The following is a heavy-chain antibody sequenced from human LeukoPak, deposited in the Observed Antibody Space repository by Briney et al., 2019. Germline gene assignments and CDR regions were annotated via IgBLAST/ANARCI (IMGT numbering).Heavy chain of an antibody. CDR1: GGYISSSNW. J-gene: IGHJ4*02. Sequence: PSETLSLTCAVSGGYISSSNWWSWVRQAPGQGLEWIGEIYHSGSTNYNPSLKSRVTISVDKSKNQFSLKLSSVTAADTAVYYCARGAVAGTAEMSYFDYWGQGTLVTVSS. CDR2: IYHSGST. D-gene: IGHD6-19*01. V-gene: IGHV4-4*02. CDR3: ARGAVAGTAEMSYFDY.